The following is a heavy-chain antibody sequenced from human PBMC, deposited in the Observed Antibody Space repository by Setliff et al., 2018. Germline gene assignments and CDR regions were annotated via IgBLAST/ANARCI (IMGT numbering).Heavy chain of an antibody. CDR1: GYSIRSGYY. CDR2: IQKSGST. CDR3: ARERYFDWFFED. Sequence: SETLSLTCGVSGYSIRSGYYWSWIRQPPGKGLESIGYIQKSGSTNYNPSLMSRVSISVDTSKNQFSLNLSSVTAADTAVYYCARERYFDWFFEDWGHGTLVTVS. V-gene: IGHV4-38-2*02. J-gene: IGHJ4*01. D-gene: IGHD3-9*01.